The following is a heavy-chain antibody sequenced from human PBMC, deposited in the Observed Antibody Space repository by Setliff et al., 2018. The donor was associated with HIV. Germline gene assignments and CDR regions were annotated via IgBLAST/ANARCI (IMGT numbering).Heavy chain of an antibody. CDR1: GYPISSGYY. CDR2: IYQSGSS. V-gene: IGHV4-38-2*01. Sequence: SETLSLTCAVSGYPISSGYYWGWIRQPPGKGLEWIGNIYQSGSSYSNPSLKSRVTISIDTSKNQFSLKLSSVTAADTAVYYCARPYYDSSDYSWVDAFDIWGQGTMVTVSS. D-gene: IGHD3-22*01. J-gene: IGHJ3*02. CDR3: ARPYYDSSDYSWVDAFDI.